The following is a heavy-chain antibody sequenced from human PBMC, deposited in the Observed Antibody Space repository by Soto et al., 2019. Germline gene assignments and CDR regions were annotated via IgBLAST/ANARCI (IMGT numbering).Heavy chain of an antibody. Sequence: SVKVSCKASGFTFAISAMQWVRQARGQRLEWIGWIVVGSGNTNYAQKFQERVTITRDMSTSTAYMELSSLRSEDTAVYYCAALLGDSDAFDIWGQGTMATVSS. J-gene: IGHJ3*02. CDR1: GFTFAISA. V-gene: IGHV1-58*02. D-gene: IGHD2-21*01. CDR3: AALLGDSDAFDI. CDR2: IVVGSGNT.